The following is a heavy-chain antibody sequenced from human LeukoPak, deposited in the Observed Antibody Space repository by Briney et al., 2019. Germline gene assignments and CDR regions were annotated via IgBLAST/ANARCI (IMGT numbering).Heavy chain of an antibody. Sequence: SETLSLTCTVSGYSISNGHYWGWIRQPPGKGLEWIGSISHTGSSYYNPSLKSRVTISVDTSKNQFSLKLSSVTAADTAVYYCASFYCSGGSCYQYYYYYYMDVWGKGTTVTISS. V-gene: IGHV4-38-2*02. CDR1: GYSISNGHY. CDR2: ISHTGSS. D-gene: IGHD2-15*01. J-gene: IGHJ6*03. CDR3: ASFYCSGGSCYQYYYYYYMDV.